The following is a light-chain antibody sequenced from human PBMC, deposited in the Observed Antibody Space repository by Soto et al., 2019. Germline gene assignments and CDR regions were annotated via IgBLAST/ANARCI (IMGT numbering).Light chain of an antibody. CDR1: SSDVGSYDL. Sequence: QPVLTQHASVSGSPGQSITISCTGTSSDVGSYDLVSWYQQRPGRAPRLMIFEVAKRTSGISTRFSGSKSGNTASLTISGLQAVDEADYFCCSYTSTNTLVFGGGTKVTVL. V-gene: IGLV2-23*02. CDR3: CSYTSTNTLV. CDR2: EVA. J-gene: IGLJ2*01.